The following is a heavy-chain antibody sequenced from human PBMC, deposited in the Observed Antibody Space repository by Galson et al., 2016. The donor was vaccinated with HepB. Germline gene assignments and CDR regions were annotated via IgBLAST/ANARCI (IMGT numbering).Heavy chain of an antibody. D-gene: IGHD2/OR15-2a*01. CDR2: ISRNGSYT. J-gene: IGHJ6*02. Sequence: SLRLSCAASGFTFNRYPMHWVRQAPGKGLEYVSAISRNGSYTYSANLVKGRLSISRDNSKNTLYLQMSSLRDEDMAVYYCASGNIPYGLDVWGQGTTVTVSS. CDR3: ASGNIPYGLDV. V-gene: IGHV3-64*01. CDR1: GFTFNRYP.